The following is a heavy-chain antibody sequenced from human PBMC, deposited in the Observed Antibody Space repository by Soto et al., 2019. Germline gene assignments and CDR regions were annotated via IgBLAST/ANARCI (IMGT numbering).Heavy chain of an antibody. CDR1: GGSISSGDYY. V-gene: IGHV4-30-4*01. CDR2: IYYSGST. D-gene: IGHD3-22*01. Sequence: SETLSLTCTVSGGSISSGDYYWSWIRQPPGKGLEWIGYIYYSGSTYYNPSLKSRVTISVDTSKNQFSLKLSSVTAADTAVYYCARDNYYDSSGPDYWGQGTLVTVSS. CDR3: ARDNYYDSSGPDY. J-gene: IGHJ4*02.